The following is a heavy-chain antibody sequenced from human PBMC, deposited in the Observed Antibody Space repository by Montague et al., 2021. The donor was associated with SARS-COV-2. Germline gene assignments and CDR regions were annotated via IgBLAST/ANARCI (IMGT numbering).Heavy chain of an antibody. D-gene: IGHD3-22*01. J-gene: IGHJ4*02. Sequence: SLRLSCAASGFTFTNYAMHWVRQAPGKGLEWVAVISNDGSHEYYADSVKGRFTISRDNSRNTLYLQMNSLRPEDSAVYYCARDVGRISVMVVVNGAYFDCWGQGTLVTVSS. V-gene: IGHV3-30*04. CDR1: GFTFTNYA. CDR2: ISNDGSHE. CDR3: ARDVGRISVMVVVNGAYFDC.